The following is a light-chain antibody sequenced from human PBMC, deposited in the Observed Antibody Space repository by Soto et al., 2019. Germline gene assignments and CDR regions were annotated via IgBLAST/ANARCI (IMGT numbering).Light chain of an antibody. CDR3: SSYTTSSTRV. J-gene: IGLJ1*01. CDR2: GVT. Sequence: QSVLTQPASVSGSPGQSITISCTGTTSDVGAYDYVSWYQQHPGRAPKLMIYGVTNRPSGVSDRFSGSKSGNTASLSISGLQAEDEADYYCSSYTTSSTRVFGTGTKVTVL. V-gene: IGLV2-14*01. CDR1: TSDVGAYDY.